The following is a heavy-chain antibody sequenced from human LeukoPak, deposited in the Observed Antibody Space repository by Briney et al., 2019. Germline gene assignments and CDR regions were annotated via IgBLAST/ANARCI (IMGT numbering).Heavy chain of an antibody. CDR1: GYTFTGYY. CDR2: INPNSGGT. D-gene: IGHD3-22*01. CDR3: TCYDSSGYLRFGY. V-gene: IGHV1-2*02. Sequence: ASVKVSCKASGYTFTGYYMHWVRQAPGQGLEWMGWINPNSGGTNYAQKFQGRVTMTRDTSISTAYMELSRLRSDDTAVYYCTCYDSSGYLRFGYWGQGTLVTVSS. J-gene: IGHJ4*02.